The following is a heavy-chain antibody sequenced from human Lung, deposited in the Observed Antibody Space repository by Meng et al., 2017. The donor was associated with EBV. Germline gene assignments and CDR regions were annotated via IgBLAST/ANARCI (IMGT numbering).Heavy chain of an antibody. J-gene: IGHJ4*02. Sequence: QVQLVQSGAEVKKPXASXKVSCKASGYTYTDYQTDWVRQAPGQGLEWMGWIHPSGHPTYAQKFQGRVTMTIDTSTTTASMELRSLRSDDSALYYCVKHSSDWSLDSWGQGTLVTISS. D-gene: IGHD6-19*01. CDR2: IHPSGHP. CDR3: VKHSSDWSLDS. CDR1: GYTYTDYQ. V-gene: IGHV1-18*01.